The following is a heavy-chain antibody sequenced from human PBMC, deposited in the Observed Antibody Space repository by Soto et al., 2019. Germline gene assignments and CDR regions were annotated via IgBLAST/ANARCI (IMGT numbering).Heavy chain of an antibody. CDR3: ARVRYYDFWSGEAHYYYGMDV. CDR1: GYTFTSYG. CDR2: ISAYNGNT. V-gene: IGHV1-18*04. J-gene: IGHJ6*02. D-gene: IGHD3-3*01. Sequence: ASVKVSCKASGYTFTSYGISWVRQAPGQGLEWMGWISAYNGNTNYAQKLQGRVTMTTDTSTSTAYMELRSLRSDDTAVYYCARVRYYDFWSGEAHYYYGMDVWGQGTTVTVSS.